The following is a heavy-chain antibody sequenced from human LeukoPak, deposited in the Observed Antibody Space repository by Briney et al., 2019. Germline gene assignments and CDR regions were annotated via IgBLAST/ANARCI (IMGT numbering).Heavy chain of an antibody. D-gene: IGHD6-6*01. CDR1: GFTFSSYW. CDR3: ARDMTSSSSGYFDY. Sequence: GGSLRLSCAASGFTFSSYWIHWVRQAPGKGLVWVSRTSDDGRSTNYADSVKGRFTISRDNAKNSLYLQMNSLRAEDTAVYYCARDMTSSSSGYFDYWGQGTLVTVSS. V-gene: IGHV3-74*01. CDR2: TSDDGRST. J-gene: IGHJ4*02.